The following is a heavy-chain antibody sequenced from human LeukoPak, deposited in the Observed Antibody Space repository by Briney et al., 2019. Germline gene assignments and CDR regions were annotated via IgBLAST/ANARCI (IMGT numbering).Heavy chain of an antibody. Sequence: GGSLRLSCAASGFTFSDYYMSWIRQAPGKGLEWVSGIDRNGDSTGYADSVEGRFTISRDNAKNSLYLQMDSLRAEDTAVYYCARDHSSDYWGQGTLDTVSS. CDR3: ARDHSSDY. D-gene: IGHD5-18*01. J-gene: IGHJ4*02. CDR2: IDRNGDST. V-gene: IGHV3-20*04. CDR1: GFTFSDYY.